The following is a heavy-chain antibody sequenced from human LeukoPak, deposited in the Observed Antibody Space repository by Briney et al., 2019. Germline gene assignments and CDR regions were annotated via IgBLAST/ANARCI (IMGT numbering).Heavy chain of an antibody. V-gene: IGHV3-7*01. CDR1: GFTFDDYA. Sequence: GGSLRLSCAASGFTFDDYAMHWVRQAPGKGLEWVANIKQDGSEKYYVDSVKGRFTISRDNAKNSLYLQMNSLRAEDTAVYYCARASYNALGATTADFDYWGQGTLVTVSS. CDR3: ARASYNALGATTADFDY. D-gene: IGHD1-26*01. CDR2: IKQDGSEK. J-gene: IGHJ4*02.